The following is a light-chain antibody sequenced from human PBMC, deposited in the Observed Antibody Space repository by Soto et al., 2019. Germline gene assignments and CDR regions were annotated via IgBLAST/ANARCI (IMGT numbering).Light chain of an antibody. Sequence: EIVLTQSPATLSLSPGERATLSCRASQSVSSSFLAWYQQKPGQAPRLLIYGASSRATGIPDRVSGSGSGTDFTLTISRLEPEDFAVYYCQQYGSSRLTFGGGTKVDIK. CDR1: QSVSSSF. V-gene: IGKV3-20*01. CDR3: QQYGSSRLT. CDR2: GAS. J-gene: IGKJ4*01.